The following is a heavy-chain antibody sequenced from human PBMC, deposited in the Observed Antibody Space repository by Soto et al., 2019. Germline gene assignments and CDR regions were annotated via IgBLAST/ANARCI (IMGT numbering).Heavy chain of an antibody. V-gene: IGHV1-69*01. J-gene: IGHJ6*02. CDR3: AAELGFGKLSVV. CDR2: IIPLFGTT. D-gene: IGHD3-10*01. Sequence: QVQVVQSGVDVRRPGSSVKVSCKASGDTFKNCVISWVRQAPGQGLEWMGGIIPLFGTTDFAQRFQGRLTITTDESTTTAYMELSRLRSDDTATYYCAAELGFGKLSVVWGQGTTVIVSS. CDR1: GDTFKNCV.